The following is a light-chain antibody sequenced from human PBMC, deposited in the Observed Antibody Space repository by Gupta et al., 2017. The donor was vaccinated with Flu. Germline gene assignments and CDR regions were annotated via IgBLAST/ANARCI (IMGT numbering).Light chain of an antibody. Sequence: QAVVTQPSSLSASPGTSSSLTCTFDSGINVTTKRIYWFQQKPGSPPHYLLRYKSDSDKQHGSGVPSRFSGFKDVSTTAGIVLISGLQSEDEADYYCLTWHNNTYIFGPGTELSVL. J-gene: IGLJ1*01. V-gene: IGLV5-45*02. CDR2: YKSDSDK. CDR3: LTWHNNTYI. CDR1: SGINVTTKR.